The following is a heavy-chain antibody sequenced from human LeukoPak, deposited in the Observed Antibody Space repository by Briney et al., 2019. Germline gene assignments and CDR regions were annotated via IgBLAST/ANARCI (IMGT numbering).Heavy chain of an antibody. J-gene: IGHJ4*02. CDR3: VRDPNYAYFDS. V-gene: IGHV4-38-2*02. CDR1: GYSISTDYY. Sequence: PSETLSLTCAVSGYSISTDYYWGWIRQSPGKGLEWIVSVSHTGRTYCNPSLKSRITISLDTSKNQFSLDLSSVTAADTAVYYCVRDPNYAYFDSWGQGTLVTVSS. CDR2: VSHTGRT. D-gene: IGHD2-2*01.